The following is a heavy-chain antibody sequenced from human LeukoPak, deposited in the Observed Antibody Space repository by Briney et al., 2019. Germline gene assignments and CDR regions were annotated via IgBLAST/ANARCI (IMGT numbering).Heavy chain of an antibody. J-gene: IGHJ5*02. CDR1: GGSIRSSYYY. CDR3: ARGLPWYYDFWSGSRGSDWFDP. CDR2: INHSGST. D-gene: IGHD3-3*01. V-gene: IGHV4-39*07. Sequence: ASETLSLTCTVSGGSIRSSYYYWGWIRQPPGKGLEWIGEINHSGSTNYNPSLKSRVTISVDTSKNQFSLKLSSVTAADTAVYYCARGLPWYYDFWSGSRGSDWFDPWGQGTLVTVSS.